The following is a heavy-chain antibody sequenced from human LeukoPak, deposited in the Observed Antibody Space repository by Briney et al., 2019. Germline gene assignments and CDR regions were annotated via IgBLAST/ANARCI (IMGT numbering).Heavy chain of an antibody. CDR2: ISYDGSNK. CDR1: GFTFSSYA. CDR3: ARDFGVPRGTIDY. Sequence: PGGSLRLSCAASGFTFSSYAMHWVRQAPGKGLEWVAVISYDGSNKYYADSVKGRFTISRDNSKNTLYLQMNSLRAGDTAVYYCARDFGVPRGTIDYWGQGTLVTVSS. V-gene: IGHV3-30-3*01. D-gene: IGHD3-16*01. J-gene: IGHJ4*02.